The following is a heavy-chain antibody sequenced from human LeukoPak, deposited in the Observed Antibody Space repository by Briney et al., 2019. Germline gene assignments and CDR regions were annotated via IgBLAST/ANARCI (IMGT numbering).Heavy chain of an antibody. V-gene: IGHV1-18*04. Sequence: NHGESLKISCKGSGYSFTNYWIGWVRQAPGQGLEWMGWISIYNGNTNYAQNFQGRVAMTTDTSTTTAYMEVRSLRFDDTAVYYCARGLNSNFPNYYFDYWGQGTLVTVSS. CDR3: ARGLNSNFPNYYFDY. CDR1: GYSFTNYW. D-gene: IGHD4-11*01. J-gene: IGHJ4*02. CDR2: ISIYNGNT.